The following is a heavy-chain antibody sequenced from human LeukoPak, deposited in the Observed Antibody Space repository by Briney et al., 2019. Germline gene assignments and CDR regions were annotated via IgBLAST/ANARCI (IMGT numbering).Heavy chain of an antibody. J-gene: IGHJ4*02. D-gene: IGHD3-22*01. CDR1: GFTISSYW. Sequence: PGGSLRLSCAASGFTISSYWMSWVRQAPGKGLEWVANIRQDGGQTYYVDSVKGRFTISRDNAKNSLYLQVNSLRAEDTAVYYCARDRSPLYYDSSGYDFGGQGTLVTVSS. CDR3: ARDRSPLYYDSSGYDF. CDR2: IRQDGGQT. V-gene: IGHV3-7*01.